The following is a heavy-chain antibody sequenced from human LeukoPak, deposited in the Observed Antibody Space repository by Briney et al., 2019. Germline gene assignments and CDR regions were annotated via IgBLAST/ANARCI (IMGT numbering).Heavy chain of an antibody. CDR2: IIPIFRAT. Sequence: SVKVSCKASGGTFSNYAFSWVRQAPGQGLEWMGGIIPIFRATNYAEQFQGRVTITTDESTNTACLDLSSLRSEDTAVYYCAKDDGSATMGFDSWGQGTLVSVSS. CDR1: GGTFSNYA. V-gene: IGHV1-69*05. J-gene: IGHJ5*01. CDR3: AKDDGSATMGFDS.